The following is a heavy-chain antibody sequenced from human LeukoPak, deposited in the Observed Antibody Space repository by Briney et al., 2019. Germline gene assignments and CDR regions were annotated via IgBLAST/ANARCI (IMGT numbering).Heavy chain of an antibody. Sequence: SETLSLTCTVSGGSISSSSYYWGWIRQPPGKGLEWIGSIYYSGSTYYNPSLKSRVTISVDTSKNQFSLKLSSVTAADTAVYYCARVGGATHFDYWGQGTLVTVSS. J-gene: IGHJ4*02. CDR1: GGSISSSSYY. V-gene: IGHV4-39*07. D-gene: IGHD1-26*01. CDR2: IYYSGST. CDR3: ARVGGATHFDY.